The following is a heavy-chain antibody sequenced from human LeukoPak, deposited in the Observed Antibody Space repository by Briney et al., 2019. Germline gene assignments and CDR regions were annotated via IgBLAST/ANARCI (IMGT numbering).Heavy chain of an antibody. CDR1: GGSISSHY. V-gene: IGHV4-59*11. Sequence: PSETLSLTCTVSGGSISSHYWSWIRQPPGKGLEWIGYIYYSGSTNYNPSLKSRVTISVDTSKNQFSLKLSSVTAADTAVYYCARAGRQQQLGLDHWGQGTLVTVSS. CDR2: IYYSGST. D-gene: IGHD6-13*01. J-gene: IGHJ4*02. CDR3: ARAGRQQQLGLDH.